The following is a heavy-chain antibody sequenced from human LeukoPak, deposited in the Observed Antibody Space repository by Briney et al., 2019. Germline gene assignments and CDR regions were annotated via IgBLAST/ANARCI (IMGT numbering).Heavy chain of an antibody. Sequence: SETLSLTCTVSGVSISTYYWSWIRRPPGKGLEWIGYISYSGSTNYNPPLKSRVTISVDTSKNHFSLKLSSVTAADTAVYYCARHANRVNYYGMDVWGQGTTVTVSS. CDR2: ISYSGST. J-gene: IGHJ6*02. V-gene: IGHV4-59*08. CDR3: ARHANRVNYYGMDV. CDR1: GVSISTYY. D-gene: IGHD1-14*01.